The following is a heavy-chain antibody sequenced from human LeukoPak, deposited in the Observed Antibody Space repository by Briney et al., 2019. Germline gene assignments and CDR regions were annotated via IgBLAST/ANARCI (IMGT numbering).Heavy chain of an antibody. CDR1: GFTFSNYA. CDR3: VKDFDY. CDR2: IGGSGSPK. J-gene: IGHJ4*02. V-gene: IGHV3-23*01. Sequence: GGSLRLSCAASGFTFSNYAMSWVRQTPGKGLEWVSTIGGSGSPKFYTDSVKGRFTISRDNSRNTLHLQMNSLSAEDSAIYHCVKDFDYWGQGTPVTVSS.